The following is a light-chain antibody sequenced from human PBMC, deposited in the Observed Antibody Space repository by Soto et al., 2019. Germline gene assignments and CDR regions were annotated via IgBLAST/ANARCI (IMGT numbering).Light chain of an antibody. J-gene: IGKJ4*01. V-gene: IGKV4-1*01. CDR2: WAS. CDR3: QQYYSTPPT. Sequence: DSLAVSLGERATINCKSSQSVLYSSNNKNYLAWYQQKPGQPPKLLIYWASTRESGVPDRFSGSGSGTDFTLTISSLQAEDVAVYYCQQYYSTPPTFGGGTKVDNK. CDR1: QSVLYSSNNKNY.